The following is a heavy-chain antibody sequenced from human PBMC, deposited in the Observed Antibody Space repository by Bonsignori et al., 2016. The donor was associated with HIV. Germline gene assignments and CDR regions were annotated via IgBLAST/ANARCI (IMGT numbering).Heavy chain of an antibody. V-gene: IGHV1-8*01. J-gene: IGHJ6*03. CDR3: ARGPSQQLAIYYYYYYYMDV. CDR2: MNPNSGNT. D-gene: IGHD6-13*01. Sequence: WVRQAPGQGLEWMGWMNPNSGNTGYAQKFQGRVTMTRNTSISTAYMELSSLRSEDTAVYYCARGPSQQLAIYYYYYYYMDVWGKGTTVTVSS.